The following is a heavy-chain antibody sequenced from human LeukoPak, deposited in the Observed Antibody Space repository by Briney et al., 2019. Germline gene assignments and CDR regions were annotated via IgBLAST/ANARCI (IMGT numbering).Heavy chain of an antibody. CDR2: INPNSGGT. Sequence: ASVKISFKASGYTFTGYYMHWVRQAPGQGLEWMGWINPNSGGTIYAQNFQGRVTMTRDTSISTAYMELSSLRSDDTAVYYCARIRLTAAGNQPLDYWGQGTLVTVSS. CDR3: ARIRLTAAGNQPLDY. CDR1: GYTFTGYY. V-gene: IGHV1-2*02. D-gene: IGHD6-13*01. J-gene: IGHJ4*02.